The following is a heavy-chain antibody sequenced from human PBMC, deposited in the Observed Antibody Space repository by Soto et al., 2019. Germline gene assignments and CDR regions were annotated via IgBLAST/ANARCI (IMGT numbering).Heavy chain of an antibody. Sequence: EVQLVESGGGLVQPGGSLRLSCAVSGFTLSDHFMDWVRQAPGKGLEWVGRTKHKASSYATEYAASVKGRFTISRDDSYNSLYLQMSSLRTEDMAVYYCVAYLSYYVHWGQGTLVTVSS. D-gene: IGHD3-10*02. V-gene: IGHV3-72*01. CDR2: TKHKASSYAT. CDR1: GFTLSDHF. CDR3: VAYLSYYVH. J-gene: IGHJ4*02.